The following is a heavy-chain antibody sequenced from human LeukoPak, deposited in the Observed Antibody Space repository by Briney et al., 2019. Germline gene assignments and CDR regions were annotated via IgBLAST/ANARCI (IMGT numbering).Heavy chain of an antibody. D-gene: IGHD2-15*01. CDR3: ARKVNCTGGSCAAN. Sequence: NSSETLSLTCSVSGGSMSCYYWSWIRQPAGKGLEWIGRIYTSGSTNYNPSLKSRVTMSVDTSKNQFSLKLSSVTAADTAVYYCARKVNCTGGSCAANWGQGTLVTVSS. J-gene: IGHJ4*02. V-gene: IGHV4-4*07. CDR2: IYTSGST. CDR1: GGSMSCYY.